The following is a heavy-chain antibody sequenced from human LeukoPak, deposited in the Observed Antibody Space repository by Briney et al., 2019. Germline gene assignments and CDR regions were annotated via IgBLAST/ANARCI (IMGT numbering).Heavy chain of an antibody. Sequence: PSETLSLTCTVSGASFNRDDQYWNWIRQSPGKGLEWIGSIHPSGMLYNNPSLESRVTMSRDTAKNQFSLNLNSVTAADTAVYFCSRGLDSRKLGYWGQGILVTVSS. D-gene: IGHD3-22*01. CDR3: SRGLDSRKLGY. J-gene: IGHJ4*02. V-gene: IGHV4-31*03. CDR2: IHPSGML. CDR1: GASFNRDDQY.